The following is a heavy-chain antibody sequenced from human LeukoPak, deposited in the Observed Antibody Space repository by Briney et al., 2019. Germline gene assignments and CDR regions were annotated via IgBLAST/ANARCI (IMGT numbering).Heavy chain of an antibody. Sequence: GGSLRLSCSASGFTFSKYGMHWVRQAPGKGLEWVASISYYGSNKEYTDSVKGRFTISRDNSKNTLYLQMHSLRADDTAVYYCAKEGDIVVVPDNWGQGTLVTVSS. J-gene: IGHJ4*02. V-gene: IGHV3-30*18. CDR1: GFTFSKYG. D-gene: IGHD2-2*01. CDR2: ISYYGSNK. CDR3: AKEGDIVVVPDN.